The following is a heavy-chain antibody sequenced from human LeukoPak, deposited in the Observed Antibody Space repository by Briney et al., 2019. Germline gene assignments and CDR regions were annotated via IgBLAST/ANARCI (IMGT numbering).Heavy chain of an antibody. D-gene: IGHD2-2*01. V-gene: IGHV1-18*01. CDR1: GYTFTSYG. CDR3: ARNCSSTSCYSRPFDY. J-gene: IGHJ4*02. CDR2: ISAYNDNT. Sequence: ASVKVSCETSGYTFTSYGISWVRQAPGQGLEWMGWISAYNDNTNYAQKLQGRVTMTTDTSTSTAYMELRSLRSDDTAVYYCARNCSSTSCYSRPFDYWGQGTLVTVSS.